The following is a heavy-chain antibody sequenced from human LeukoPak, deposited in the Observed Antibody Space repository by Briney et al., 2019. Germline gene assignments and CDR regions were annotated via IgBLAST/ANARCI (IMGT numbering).Heavy chain of an antibody. CDR1: RYTFTGYY. CDR3: ARVLSMGVDV. V-gene: IGHV1-2*02. J-gene: IGHJ6*04. CDR2: INPNSGGA. D-gene: IGHD3-16*02. Sequence: GASVKVSCKASRYTFTGYYIHCVRQAPGQGLEWMGWINPNSGGANYAQKFQGRVTMTRDTSISTAYMELSRLRSDDTAVYYCARVLSMGVDVWGKGTTVTVSS.